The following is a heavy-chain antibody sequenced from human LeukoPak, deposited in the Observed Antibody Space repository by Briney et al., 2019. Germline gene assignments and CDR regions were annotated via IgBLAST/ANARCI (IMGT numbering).Heavy chain of an antibody. CDR1: DGSITGNVYH. CDR3: ARLVGIAADGTGGDY. V-gene: IGHV4-39*01. Sequence: SETLSLTCTVSDGSITGNVYHWGWIRQPPGKGLEYMGSINHSGSTHCHPSLKSRVTLSVDTSKNQFSLKVNSVTAADTAVYYCARLVGIAADGTGGDYWGQGTLVTVSS. CDR2: INHSGST. J-gene: IGHJ4*02. D-gene: IGHD6-13*01.